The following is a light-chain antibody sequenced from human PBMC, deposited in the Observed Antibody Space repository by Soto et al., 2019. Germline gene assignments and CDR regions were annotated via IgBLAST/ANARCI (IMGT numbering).Light chain of an antibody. J-gene: IGKJ3*01. Sequence: DIQMTQSPSSLSASVGDRVTITCRASQIINTWLAWYQQKPGKAPKLLIYRASNLPSGVPSRFSGSGSGTEFTLTISSLQPDDFSIYYCQQYETYSGTFGPGTKVDL. CDR2: RAS. CDR1: QIINTW. V-gene: IGKV1-5*03. CDR3: QQYETYSGT.